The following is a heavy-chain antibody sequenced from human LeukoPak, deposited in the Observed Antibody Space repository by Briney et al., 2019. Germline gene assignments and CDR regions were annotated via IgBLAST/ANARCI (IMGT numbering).Heavy chain of an antibody. CDR3: ARGGYSSGWYRD. V-gene: IGHV3-53*01. CDR1: GFTVSTNN. D-gene: IGHD6-19*01. J-gene: IGHJ4*02. CDR2: VYSGGSGTT. Sequence: SGGSLTLSCAVSGFTVSTNNMNWVRQAPGKGLEWVSVVYSGGSGTTYYADSVKGRFTVSRDNSQNTLYLQMTSLRAEDTAVYYCARGGYSSGWYRDWGQGTLVTVSS.